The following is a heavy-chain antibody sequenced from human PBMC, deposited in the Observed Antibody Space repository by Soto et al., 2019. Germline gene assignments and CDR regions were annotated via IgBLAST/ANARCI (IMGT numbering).Heavy chain of an antibody. Sequence: QVQLVESGGCVVQPGRSLRLSCAASGFTFSNYGMHWVRQAPGKGLEWVAVISFDGNTKYYGDSVNGRFIVSRDNSKNILYVQMNSLRPEDTAVYYCVKSKDLTGNDFKFDHWGQGTLVTVSS. J-gene: IGHJ4*02. CDR2: ISFDGNTK. CDR1: GFTFSNYG. D-gene: IGHD3-9*01. V-gene: IGHV3-30*18. CDR3: VKSKDLTGNDFKFDH.